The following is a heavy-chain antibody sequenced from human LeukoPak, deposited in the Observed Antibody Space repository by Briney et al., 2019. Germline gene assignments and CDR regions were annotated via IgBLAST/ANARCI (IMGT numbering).Heavy chain of an antibody. CDR2: IYYSGST. V-gene: IGHV4-31*03. CDR3: ARGNYDFWSGYDNWFDP. J-gene: IGHJ5*02. D-gene: IGHD3-3*01. CDR1: DGSISSGGYY. Sequence: PSQTLSLTCTVSDGSISSGGYYWSWIRQHPGKGLEWIGYIYYSGSTYYNPSLKSRVTISVDTSKNQFSLKLSSVTAADTAVYYCARGNYDFWSGYDNWFDPWGQGTLVTVSS.